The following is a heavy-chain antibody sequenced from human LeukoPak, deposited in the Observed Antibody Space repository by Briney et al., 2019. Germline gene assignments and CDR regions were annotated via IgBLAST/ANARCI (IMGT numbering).Heavy chain of an antibody. CDR3: AREDSYGSEGFDY. Sequence: GGSLRLSCVASGFTFDDYAMHWVRQAPGKGLEWVSGISWNSGSIGYADSVKGRFTISRDNAKNSLYLQMNSLRAEDTAVYYCAREDSYGSEGFDYWGQGTLVTVSS. V-gene: IGHV3-9*01. CDR2: ISWNSGSI. CDR1: GFTFDDYA. D-gene: IGHD5-18*01. J-gene: IGHJ4*02.